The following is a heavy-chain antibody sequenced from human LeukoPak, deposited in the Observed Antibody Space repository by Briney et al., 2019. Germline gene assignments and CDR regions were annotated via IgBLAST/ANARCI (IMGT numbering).Heavy chain of an antibody. CDR1: GFTFSSYA. D-gene: IGHD2-2*01. J-gene: IGHJ6*03. Sequence: GGSLRLSCAASGFTFSSYAMSWVRQAPGKGLEWVSTISGSGGSTFYADSVKGRFTISRDNSKNTLYLQMNSLRAEDTAVYYCAKRAGDCSSISCYLYYYYYMDVWGKGTTVTVSS. V-gene: IGHV3-23*01. CDR2: ISGSGGST. CDR3: AKRAGDCSSISCYLYYYYYMDV.